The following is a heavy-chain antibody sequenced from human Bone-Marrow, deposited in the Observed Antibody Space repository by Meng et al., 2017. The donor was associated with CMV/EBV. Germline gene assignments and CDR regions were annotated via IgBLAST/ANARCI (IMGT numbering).Heavy chain of an antibody. CDR1: GFTFSSYG. Sequence: GESLKISCAASGFTFSSYGMHWVRQAPGKGLEWVSVIYSGGSTYYADSVKGRFTISRDNSKNTLYLQMNSLRAEDTAVYYCARVSRSGYDGMVDYWGQGTLVTVSS. CDR2: IYSGGST. CDR3: ARVSRSGYDGMVDY. J-gene: IGHJ4*02. D-gene: IGHD5-12*01. V-gene: IGHV3-NL1*01.